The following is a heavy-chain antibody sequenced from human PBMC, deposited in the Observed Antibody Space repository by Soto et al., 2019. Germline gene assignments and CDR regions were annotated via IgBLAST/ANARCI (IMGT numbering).Heavy chain of an antibody. V-gene: IGHV4-30-4*01. CDR1: LDSLRGGDYY. D-gene: IGHD5-18*01. Sequence: RNCILSLDSLRGGDYYWSWIRQPPGKGLEWIGYIYYSGSTYYNPSLKSRVTISVDTSKNQFSLKLSSVTAADTAVYYCASDSGYSYGFDYWGQGTLVTVSS. J-gene: IGHJ4*02. CDR3: ASDSGYSYGFDY. CDR2: IYYSGST.